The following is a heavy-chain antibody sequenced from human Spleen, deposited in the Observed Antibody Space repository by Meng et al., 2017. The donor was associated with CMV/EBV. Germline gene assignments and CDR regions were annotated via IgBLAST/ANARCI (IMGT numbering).Heavy chain of an antibody. CDR3: ARLQSYDDFWSGLLRSYGMDV. V-gene: IGHV4-39*01. CDR1: GGSINSSNNY. Sequence: GSLRLSCTVSGGSINSSNNYWGWIRQPPGKGLAWIGTIYYSGTTYYNPSLQSRVTISVDTSKNHFSLRLSSVTAADTAVYYCARLQSYDDFWSGLLRSYGMDVWGQGTAVTVSS. D-gene: IGHD3-3*01. CDR2: IYYSGTT. J-gene: IGHJ6*02.